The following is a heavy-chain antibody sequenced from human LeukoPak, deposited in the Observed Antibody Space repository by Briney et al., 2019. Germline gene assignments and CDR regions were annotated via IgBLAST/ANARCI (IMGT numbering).Heavy chain of an antibody. CDR3: ARSPWVVPAASNWFDP. Sequence: ASVKVSCKASGYTFTSYYMHWVRQAPGQGLEWMGIINPSGGSTSYAQKFQGRVTMTTDTSTSTAYMELRSLRSDDTAVYYCARSPWVVPAASNWFDPWGQGTLVTVSS. J-gene: IGHJ5*02. CDR2: INPSGGST. D-gene: IGHD2-2*01. CDR1: GYTFTSYY. V-gene: IGHV1-46*01.